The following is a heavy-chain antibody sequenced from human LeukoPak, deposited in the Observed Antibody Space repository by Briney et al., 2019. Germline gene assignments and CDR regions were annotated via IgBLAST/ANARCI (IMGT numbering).Heavy chain of an antibody. Sequence: ASVKVSCKASGGTFSSYAISWVRQAPGQGLEWMGGIIPIFGTANYAQKFQGRVTITTDESTSTAYMELSSLRSEDTAVYYCARAPYSGSYRVTPDYYYMDVWGKGTTVTVSS. CDR2: IIPIFGTA. D-gene: IGHD1-26*01. CDR3: ARAPYSGSYRVTPDYYYMDV. V-gene: IGHV1-69*05. CDR1: GGTFSSYA. J-gene: IGHJ6*03.